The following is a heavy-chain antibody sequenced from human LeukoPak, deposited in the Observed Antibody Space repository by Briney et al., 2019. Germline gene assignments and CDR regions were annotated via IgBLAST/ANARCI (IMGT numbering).Heavy chain of an antibody. D-gene: IGHD3-22*01. J-gene: IGHJ4*02. Sequence: SETLSLTCTVSGGSISSYYWNWIRKPPGKGLEWIGYIYYSGSTNYNPSLKSRVTISVDTSKNQFSLKLSSVTAADTAVYYCAGGADSSGYYSIFYFDYWGQGTLVTVSS. CDR3: AGGADSSGYYSIFYFDY. CDR1: GGSISSYY. V-gene: IGHV4-59*01. CDR2: IYYSGST.